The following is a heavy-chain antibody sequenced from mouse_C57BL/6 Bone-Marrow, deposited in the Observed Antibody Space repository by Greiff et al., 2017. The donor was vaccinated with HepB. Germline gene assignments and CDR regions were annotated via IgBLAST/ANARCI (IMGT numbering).Heavy chain of an antibody. CDR2: IYPRSGNT. V-gene: IGHV1-81*01. Sequence: VQLQESGAELARPGASVKLSCKASGYTFTSYGISWVKQRTGQGLEWIGEIYPRSGNTYYNEKFKGKATLTADKSSSTAYMELRSLTSEDSAVYFCARYGSREAWFAYWGQGTLVTVSA. D-gene: IGHD1-1*01. CDR3: ARYGSREAWFAY. J-gene: IGHJ3*01. CDR1: GYTFTSYG.